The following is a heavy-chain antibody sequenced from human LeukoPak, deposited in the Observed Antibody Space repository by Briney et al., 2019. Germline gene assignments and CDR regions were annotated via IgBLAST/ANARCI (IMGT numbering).Heavy chain of an antibody. D-gene: IGHD6-13*01. Sequence: GGSLRLSCAASGFTFSSYAMHWVRQAPGKGLEWVAVLSYDGSNTYHADSVKGRFTISRDNSENTLYLQMNSLRPEDTAVYYCARVPGIAATAYYYYAMDVWGQGTTVTVSS. J-gene: IGHJ6*02. CDR3: ARVPGIAATAYYYYAMDV. CDR1: GFTFSSYA. V-gene: IGHV3-30-3*01. CDR2: LSYDGSNT.